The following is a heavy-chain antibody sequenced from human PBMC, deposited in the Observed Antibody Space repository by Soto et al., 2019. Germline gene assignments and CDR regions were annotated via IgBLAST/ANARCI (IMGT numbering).Heavy chain of an antibody. Sequence: QVQLVQSGAEVEKPGASVKVSCKTSGYFFTSHYMHWVRLAPGRGLDWMGRINPKNGETNSPQKFQGRVTMTSDTFISTAYMEMSGLRSDDTALYYCAREITYGGGSVSLGLWGQGTLVTVSS. D-gene: IGHD3-10*02. CDR3: AREITYGGGSVSLGL. CDR1: GYFFTSHY. J-gene: IGHJ4*02. V-gene: IGHV1-2*06. CDR2: INPKNGET.